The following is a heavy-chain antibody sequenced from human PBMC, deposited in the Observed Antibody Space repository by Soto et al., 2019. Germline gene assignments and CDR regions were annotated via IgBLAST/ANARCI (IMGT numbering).Heavy chain of an antibody. CDR1: GFTFSNYG. CDR3: AKDHGDYVNYYYGMDV. CDR2: ISYGGSNK. D-gene: IGHD4-17*01. J-gene: IGHJ6*02. Sequence: QVQLVESGGGVVQPGRSLRLSCAVSGFTFSNYGMHWVRQAPGKGLEWVAVISYGGSNKYYADSVKGRFTISRDNSKNTLYLQMNSLRVEDTAVYYCAKDHGDYVNYYYGMDVWGQGTTVTVSS. V-gene: IGHV3-30*18.